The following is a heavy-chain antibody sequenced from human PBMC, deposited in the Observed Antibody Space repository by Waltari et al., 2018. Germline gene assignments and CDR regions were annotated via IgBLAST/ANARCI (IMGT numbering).Heavy chain of an antibody. Sequence: QVQLVESGGGVVQPGRSLRLSCAASGFTFSSYAMHWVRQAPGKGLGWVAVISYDGSNKYYADSVKGRFTISRDNSKNTLYLQMNSLRAEDTAVYYCARGRGREDWFDPWGQGTLVTVSS. D-gene: IGHD1-26*01. J-gene: IGHJ5*02. CDR2: ISYDGSNK. V-gene: IGHV3-30-3*01. CDR1: GFTFSSYA. CDR3: ARGRGREDWFDP.